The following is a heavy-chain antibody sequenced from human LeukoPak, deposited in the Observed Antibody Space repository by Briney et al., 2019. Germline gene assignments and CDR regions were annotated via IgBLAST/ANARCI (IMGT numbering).Heavy chain of an antibody. CDR1: GGSFSGYY. D-gene: IGHD3-9*01. J-gene: IGHJ4*02. Sequence: SETLSLTCAVYGGSFSGYYWSWIRQPPGKGLEWIGEINHSGSTNYNPSLKSRVTISVDTSKNQFSLKLSSVTAADTAVYYCARARDILTGYHEDYWGRGTLVTASS. V-gene: IGHV4-34*01. CDR3: ARARDILTGYHEDY. CDR2: INHSGST.